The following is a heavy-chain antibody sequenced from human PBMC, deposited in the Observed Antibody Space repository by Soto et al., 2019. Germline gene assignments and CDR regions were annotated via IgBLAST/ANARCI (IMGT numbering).Heavy chain of an antibody. CDR2: IKGDGNNI. CDR1: GFTFTNYW. V-gene: IGHV3-74*01. D-gene: IGHD1-20*01. Sequence: EVQLVESGGGLVPPGGSLRLSCAASGFTFTNYWMHWVRQVPGKGLVWVSRIKGDGNNIDYADYVKGRFTVSRDNAMNSAYLQMNRPRADDTVVYFCARGIYLRYGLDVLCQGTTGTI. CDR3: ARGIYLRYGLDV. J-gene: IGHJ6*02.